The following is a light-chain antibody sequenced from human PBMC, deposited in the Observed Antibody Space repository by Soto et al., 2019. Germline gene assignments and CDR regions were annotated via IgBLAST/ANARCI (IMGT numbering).Light chain of an antibody. V-gene: IGKV1-33*01. CDR2: DAY. Sequence: DIQMTQSPPSLSGSVGDKVTITCQASHDIGNSLNWYQDKPGQPPKLVIYDAYNLETGVPSTFSGNGYGTDFTFTISSLRPEDIATYYCQKSDHLPLFGPGTKVDIK. CDR3: QKSDHLPL. CDR1: HDIGNS. J-gene: IGKJ3*01.